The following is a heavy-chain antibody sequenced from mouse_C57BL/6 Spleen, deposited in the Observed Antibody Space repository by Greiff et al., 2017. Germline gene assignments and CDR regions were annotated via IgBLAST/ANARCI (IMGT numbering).Heavy chain of an antibody. J-gene: IGHJ2*01. CDR1: GYTFTSYW. CDR2: IDPSDSYT. V-gene: IGHV1-69*01. Sequence: QVQLQQPGAELVMPGASVKLSCKASGYTFTSYWMHWVKQRPGQGLEWIGEIDPSDSYTNYTQKFKGKSTLTVDKSSSTAYMQLNSLTSEDSAVYYCARGEDYWGQGTTLTVSS. CDR3: ARGEDY.